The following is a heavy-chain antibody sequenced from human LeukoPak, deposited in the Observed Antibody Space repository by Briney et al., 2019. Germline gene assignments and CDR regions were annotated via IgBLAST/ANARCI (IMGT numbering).Heavy chain of an antibody. J-gene: IGHJ4*02. D-gene: IGHD4-23*01. Sequence: GASVKVSCKASGYTFTSYGISWVRQAPGQGLEWMGIINPSGGSTSYAQKFQGRVTMTRDMSTSTVYMELSSLRSEDTAVYYCARGGPPSRRWTHFDYWGQGTLVTVSS. CDR1: GYTFTSYG. CDR3: ARGGPPSRRWTHFDY. V-gene: IGHV1-46*01. CDR2: INPSGGST.